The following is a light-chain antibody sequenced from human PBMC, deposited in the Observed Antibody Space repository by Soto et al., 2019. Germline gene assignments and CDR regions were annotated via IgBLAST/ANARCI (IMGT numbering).Light chain of an antibody. Sequence: QYALTQTASVSGSPGQSITISCAGTSTDVGGYKYVSWYQLHPGKAPKLIIYEDTNRPSGVSDRFSGSKSGNTASLTISGLQAEDEADYYCFSYTSSSTRVFGTGTKVTVL. CDR2: EDT. CDR3: FSYTSSSTRV. J-gene: IGLJ1*01. V-gene: IGLV2-14*01. CDR1: STDVGGYKY.